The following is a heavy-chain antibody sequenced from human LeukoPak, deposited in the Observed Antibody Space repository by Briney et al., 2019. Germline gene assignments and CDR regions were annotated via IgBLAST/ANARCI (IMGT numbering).Heavy chain of an antibody. D-gene: IGHD5-24*01. J-gene: IGHJ4*02. V-gene: IGHV1-46*01. Sequence: ASVTVSCTASGYTFTSYYMHWVRQAPGQGLEWMGIINPSGGSTSYAQKFQGRVTMTRDTSTSTVYMELSSLRSEDTAVYYCARDRGRDGYSLDYWGQGTLVTVSS. CDR3: ARDRGRDGYSLDY. CDR2: INPSGGST. CDR1: GYTFTSYY.